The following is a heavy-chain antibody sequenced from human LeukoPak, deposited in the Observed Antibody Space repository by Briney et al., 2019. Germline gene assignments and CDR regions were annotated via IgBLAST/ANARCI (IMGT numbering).Heavy chain of an antibody. CDR2: IYTSGST. J-gene: IGHJ5*02. CDR1: GGSISSYY. Sequence: SETLSLTCTVSGGSISSYYWSWIRQPPGKGLEWIGYIYTSGSTNYNPSLKSRVTISVDTSKNQFSLKLSSVTAADTAVYYCARLDGSSFSDRWFDPWGQGTLVTVSS. D-gene: IGHD6-13*01. CDR3: ARLDGSSFSDRWFDP. V-gene: IGHV4-4*09.